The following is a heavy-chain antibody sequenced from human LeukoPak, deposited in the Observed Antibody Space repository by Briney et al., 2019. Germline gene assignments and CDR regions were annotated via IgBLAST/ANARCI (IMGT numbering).Heavy chain of an antibody. D-gene: IGHD6-13*01. V-gene: IGHV1-69*05. CDR3: ARDDSRTAGYYYYYMDV. Sequence: SVKVSCXASGGTFSSYAISWVRQAHGQGLEWMAGIIPIFGTANYAQKSQGRVTITTDESTSTAYMELSSLRSEDTAVYYCARDDSRTAGYYYYYMDVWGKGTTVTVSS. CDR2: IIPIFGTA. CDR1: GGTFSSYA. J-gene: IGHJ6*03.